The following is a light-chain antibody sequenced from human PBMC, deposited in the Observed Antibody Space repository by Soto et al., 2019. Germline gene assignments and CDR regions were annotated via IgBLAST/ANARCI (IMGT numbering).Light chain of an antibody. CDR2: GAS. CDR1: QSVSSSY. J-gene: IGKJ5*01. CDR3: XXXXXXXXIX. V-gene: IGKV3-20*01. Sequence: EFVLTQSPATLSLSPGERATLSCRASQSVSSSYLAWYQQKPGQAPRLLIYGASSRATGIPDRFSGSGSGTNFTLTISRLEPEDFAVYXXXXXXXXXXIXFXXGTRLEIK.